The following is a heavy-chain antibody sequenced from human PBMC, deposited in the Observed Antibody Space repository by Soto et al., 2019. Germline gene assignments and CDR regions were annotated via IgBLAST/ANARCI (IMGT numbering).Heavy chain of an antibody. V-gene: IGHV5-51*01. D-gene: IGHD3-10*01. CDR2: IYPGDSDT. CDR3: ARMGGSGSYYYYYYYGMDV. Sequence: GESLKISCKGSVYSLTSYWIGWVRQMPGKGLEWMGIIYPGDSDTRYSPSFQGQVTISADKSISTAYLQWSSLKASDTAMYYCARMGGSGSYYYYYYYGMDVWGQGTTVTVSS. CDR1: VYSLTSYW. J-gene: IGHJ6*02.